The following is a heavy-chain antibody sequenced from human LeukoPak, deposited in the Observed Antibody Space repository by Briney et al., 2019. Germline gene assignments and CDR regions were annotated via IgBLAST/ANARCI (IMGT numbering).Heavy chain of an antibody. J-gene: IGHJ4*02. CDR3: ARDYCSSTSCYFDY. V-gene: IGHV4-4*07. CDR2: IYTSGST. D-gene: IGHD2-2*01. CDR1: GGSINTYY. Sequence: PSETLSLTCTVSGGSINTYYWSWIRQPAGKGLEWIGRIYTSGSTNYNPSLKSRVTISVDTSKNQFSLKLSSVTAADTAVYYCARDYCSSTSCYFDYWGQGTLVTVSS.